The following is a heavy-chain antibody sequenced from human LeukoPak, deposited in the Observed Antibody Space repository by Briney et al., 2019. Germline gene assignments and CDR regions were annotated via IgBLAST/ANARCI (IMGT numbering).Heavy chain of an antibody. D-gene: IGHD1-26*01. CDR2: IYYSGRT. Sequence: SETLSLTCSVSGDSVSRSDSYWDWIRQPPGKGLEWIGTIYYSGRTYYSPSLKSRVTMSVDPSNNQFSLTLRSVTAADTAVYYCASSLLGATSPGFDYWGQGTLVTVPS. V-gene: IGHV4-39*01. J-gene: IGHJ4*02. CDR1: GDSVSRSDSY. CDR3: ASSLLGATSPGFDY.